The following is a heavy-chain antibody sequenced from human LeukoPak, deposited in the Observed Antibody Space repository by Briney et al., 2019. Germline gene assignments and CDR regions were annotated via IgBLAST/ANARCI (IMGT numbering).Heavy chain of an antibody. CDR2: IYYSGSA. Sequence: PSETLSLTCTVSGGSISSYYWSWIRQPPRKGLEWIGFIYYSGSANYNPSLRSRVTISVDTSENHISLQLTSVTAADTAVYYCAREGGPYRPLDYSGQGTLVTVSS. V-gene: IGHV4-59*12. J-gene: IGHJ4*02. CDR1: GGSISSYY. CDR3: AREGGPYRPLDY.